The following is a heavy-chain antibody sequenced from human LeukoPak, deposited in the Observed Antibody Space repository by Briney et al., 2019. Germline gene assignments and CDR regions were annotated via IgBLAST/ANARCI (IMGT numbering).Heavy chain of an antibody. Sequence: GGSLRLSCAASGFTFGSYWMSWVRQAPGKGLEWVANIKQDGSEKYYVDSVKGRFTISRDNAKNSLYLQIKSLRAEDTAVYYCAREGSSSTPPFDYWGQGALVTVSS. V-gene: IGHV3-7*01. CDR2: IKQDGSEK. J-gene: IGHJ4*02. CDR3: AREGSSSTPPFDY. D-gene: IGHD6-6*01. CDR1: GFTFGSYW.